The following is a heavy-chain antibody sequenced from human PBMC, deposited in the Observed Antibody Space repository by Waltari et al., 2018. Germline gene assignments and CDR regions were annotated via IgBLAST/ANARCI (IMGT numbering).Heavy chain of an antibody. Sequence: EVQLVESGGGLVKPGGSLILSCAASGFTFSRYSMNWVRQAPGKGLEWVSSISSTGSYTHYADSVKGRFSISRDNAKNSLYLQMNSLRAEDTAVYYCARGGWGFYLDDWGQGTLVT. D-gene: IGHD7-27*01. CDR1: GFTFSRYS. V-gene: IGHV3-21*01. CDR3: ARGGWGFYLDD. CDR2: ISSTGSYT. J-gene: IGHJ4*02.